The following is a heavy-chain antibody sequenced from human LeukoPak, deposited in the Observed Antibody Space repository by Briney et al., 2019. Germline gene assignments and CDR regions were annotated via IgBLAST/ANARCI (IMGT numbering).Heavy chain of an antibody. D-gene: IGHD3-10*01. CDR1: GYAFTSYG. CDR3: ARDLRRYYGSGSYYDY. CDR2: ISAYNGNT. Sequence: GASVKVSCKASGYAFTSYGISWVRQAPGQGLEWMGWISAYNGNTNYAQKLQGRVTMTTDTSTSTAYMELRSLRSDDTAVYYCARDLRRYYGSGSYYDYWGQGTLVTVS. J-gene: IGHJ4*02. V-gene: IGHV1-18*01.